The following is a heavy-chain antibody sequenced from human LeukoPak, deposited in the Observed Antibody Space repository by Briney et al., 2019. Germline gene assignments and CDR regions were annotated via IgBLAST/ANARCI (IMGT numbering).Heavy chain of an antibody. J-gene: IGHJ4*02. V-gene: IGHV3-30*18. CDR3: AKEQPGPFDY. D-gene: IGHD1-14*01. CDR2: ISYDGSNK. CDR1: GFTFSSYG. Sequence: GGSLRLSCAASGFTFSSYGMHWVRQAPGKGLEWVAVISYDGSNKYYADSVKGRFTISRDNSKNTLYLQVNSLRAEDTAVYYCAKEQPGPFDYWGQGTLVTVSS.